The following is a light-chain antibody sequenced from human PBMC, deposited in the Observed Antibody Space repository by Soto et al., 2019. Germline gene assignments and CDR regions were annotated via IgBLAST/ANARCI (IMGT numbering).Light chain of an antibody. CDR2: DAS. Sequence: SPGTLSLSPRERATLSCRASQSVSSYLAWYQQKPGQAPSLLIYDASNRATGIPARFSGSGSGTDLTLTISGLGSEEIAVYYSQQRSNLLFTLGQGTRRES. CDR3: QQRSNLLFT. CDR1: QSVSSY. V-gene: IGKV3-11*01. J-gene: IGKJ5*01.